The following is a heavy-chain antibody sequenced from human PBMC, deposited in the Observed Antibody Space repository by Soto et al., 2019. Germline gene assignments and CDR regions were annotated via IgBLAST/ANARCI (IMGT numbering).Heavy chain of an antibody. D-gene: IGHD6-19*01. CDR1: GFTFSSYS. V-gene: IGHV3-21*01. CDR3: AREAVAGIYYDYYGMDV. Sequence: PGGSLRLSCAASGFTFSSYSMHWVRQAPWKGLEWVSSISSSSSYIYYADSVKGRFTISRDNARNSLFLQMNSLRAEDTAVYYCAREAVAGIYYDYYGMDVWGQGTTVTVSS. CDR2: ISSSSSYI. J-gene: IGHJ6*02.